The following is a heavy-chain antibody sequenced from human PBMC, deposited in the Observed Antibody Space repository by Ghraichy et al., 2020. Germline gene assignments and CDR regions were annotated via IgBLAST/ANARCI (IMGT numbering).Heavy chain of an antibody. J-gene: IGHJ6*02. Sequence: SVKVSCKASGGTFSSYAISWVRQAPVQGLEWMGGIIPIFGTANYAQTFQGRVTITADESTSTAYRELRSLRSEDTAVYYGARAAATRDYYYDYGMDVWGQGTTVTVS. D-gene: IGHD2-15*01. CDR1: GGTFSSYA. CDR2: IIPIFGTA. CDR3: ARAAATRDYYYDYGMDV. V-gene: IGHV1-69*13.